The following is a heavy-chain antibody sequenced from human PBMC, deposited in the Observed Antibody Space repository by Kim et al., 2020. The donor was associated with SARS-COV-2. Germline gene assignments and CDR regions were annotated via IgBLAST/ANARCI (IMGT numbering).Heavy chain of an antibody. V-gene: IGHV3-30*04. CDR3: VREGGRNSHQTTMIRGVLGPYGMDV. D-gene: IGHD3-10*01. CDR1: GLTFSRYA. Sequence: GGSLRLSCAASGLTFSRYAMYWVRQAPGKGLEWVAVLSYDGSDTYYTNSVKGRFTISRDNSKNTLYLQMNSLRAADTAVYYCVREGGRNSHQTTMIRGVLGPYGMDVWGQGTTVTVSS. J-gene: IGHJ6*02. CDR2: LSYDGSDT.